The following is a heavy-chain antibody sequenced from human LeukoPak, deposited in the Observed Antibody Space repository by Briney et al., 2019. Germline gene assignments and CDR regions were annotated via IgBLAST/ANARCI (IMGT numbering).Heavy chain of an antibody. CDR1: GFTFSSYG. J-gene: IGHJ4*02. Sequence: GGSLRLSCAASGFTFSSYGMHWVRQAPGKGLEWVAFIRYDGSNKYYADSVKGRFTISRDNSKNTLYLQMNSLRAEDTAVYYCARGTTQITFGGVIVPFDYWGQGTLVTVSS. CDR2: IRYDGSNK. D-gene: IGHD3-16*02. V-gene: IGHV3-30*02. CDR3: ARGTTQITFGGVIVPFDY.